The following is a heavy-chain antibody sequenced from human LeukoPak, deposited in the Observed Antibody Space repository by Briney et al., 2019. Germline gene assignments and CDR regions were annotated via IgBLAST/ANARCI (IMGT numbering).Heavy chain of an antibody. V-gene: IGHV4-34*01. J-gene: IGHJ5*02. CDR3: ARGGESSAWFDP. CDR1: GGSFGGYY. D-gene: IGHD3-16*01. Sequence: SETLSLTCAVYGGSFGGYYWSWIRQPPGKGLEWIGEINHSGSTNYNPSLKSRVTISVDTSKNQFSLKLSSVTAADTAVYYCARGGESSAWFDPWGQGTLVTVSS. CDR2: INHSGST.